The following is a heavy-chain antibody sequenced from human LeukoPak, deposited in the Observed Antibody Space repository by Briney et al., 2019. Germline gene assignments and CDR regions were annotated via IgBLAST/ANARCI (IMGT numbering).Heavy chain of an antibody. D-gene: IGHD3-10*01. CDR1: GYTFTSYY. CDR2: INPSGGST. J-gene: IGHJ4*02. Sequence: GASVKVSCKPSGYTFTSYYMHWVRQAPGQGLEWMGIINPSGGSTSYAQKFQGRVTMTRDTSTSTVYMELSSLRSEDTAVYYCARVTMVREYDYWGQGTLVTVSS. CDR3: ARVTMVREYDY. V-gene: IGHV1-46*01.